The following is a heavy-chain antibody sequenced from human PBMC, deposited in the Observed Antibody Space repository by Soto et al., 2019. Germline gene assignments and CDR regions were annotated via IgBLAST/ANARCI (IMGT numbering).Heavy chain of an antibody. V-gene: IGHV4-59*01. D-gene: IGHD3-22*01. CDR3: GGKNYDSSGYFDY. CDR1: GGSISSYY. Sequence: SETLSLTCTVSGGSISSYYWSWIRQPPGKGLEWIGYMYYSGSTNYNPSLKSRVTISVDTSKNQFSLKLSSVTAADTAVYYCGGKNYDSSGYFDYCGQRTLVTVS. CDR2: MYYSGST. J-gene: IGHJ4*02.